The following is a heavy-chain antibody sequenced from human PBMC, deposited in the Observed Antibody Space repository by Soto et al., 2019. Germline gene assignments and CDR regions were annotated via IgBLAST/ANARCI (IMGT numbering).Heavy chain of an antibody. V-gene: IGHV3-30-3*01. D-gene: IGHD1-26*01. Sequence: GRSMRLYRVATGFTFSSYAMKRVRQAPGKGLEWVAVISYDGSNKYYADSVKGRFTISRDNSKNTLYLQMNSLRAEDTAVYYCARPLYSGSYSDYYFDYWGQGT. J-gene: IGHJ4*02. CDR2: ISYDGSNK. CDR1: GFTFSSYA. CDR3: ARPLYSGSYSDYYFDY.